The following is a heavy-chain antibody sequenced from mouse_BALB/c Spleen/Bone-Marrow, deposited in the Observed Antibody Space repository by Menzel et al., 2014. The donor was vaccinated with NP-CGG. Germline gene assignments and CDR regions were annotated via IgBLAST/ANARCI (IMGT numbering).Heavy chain of an antibody. D-gene: IGHD1-1*01. CDR3: AGLNYYGNLFV. J-gene: IGHJ1*01. Sequence: EVKVVESGGGLVQPGGSLKLSCAASGFDFSRYWMSWVRQAPGKGLEWIGEINPDSSTINYTPSLKDKFIISRDNAKNTLYLQMCKVRSEDTALYYCAGLNYYGNLFVWGAGTTVTVSS. CDR2: INPDSSTI. V-gene: IGHV4-1*02. CDR1: GFDFSRYW.